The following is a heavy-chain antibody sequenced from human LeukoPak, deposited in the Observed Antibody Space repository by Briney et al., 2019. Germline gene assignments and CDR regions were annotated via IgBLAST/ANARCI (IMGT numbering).Heavy chain of an antibody. CDR1: GGSLSDYY. CDR3: ASQVRLERRYYYYYMDV. V-gene: IGHV4-34*01. Sequence: SETLSLTCAVYGGSLSDYYWSWVRQPPGKGLEWIGEINHSGSTNYNPSLKSRVTISLDTSKNQFSLKLSSVTAADTAVYYCASQVRLERRYYYYYMDVWDKGTTVTVSS. D-gene: IGHD1-1*01. CDR2: INHSGST. J-gene: IGHJ6*03.